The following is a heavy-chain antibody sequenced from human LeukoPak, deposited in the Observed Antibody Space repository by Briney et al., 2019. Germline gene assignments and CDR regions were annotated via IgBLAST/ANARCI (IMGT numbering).Heavy chain of an antibody. Sequence: PGGSLRLSCEASGFTFGRSAMTWVRQTPGKGLEWFSSISSSGNTYYADSVKGRFTNSRDNSKNLVNLQMNSLRAEDTAIYYCVKGRMSEDGLDFWGQGSLVTVSS. J-gene: IGHJ4*02. V-gene: IGHV3-23*01. CDR1: GFTFGRSA. CDR3: VKGRMSEDGLDF. CDR2: ISSSGNT. D-gene: IGHD5-24*01.